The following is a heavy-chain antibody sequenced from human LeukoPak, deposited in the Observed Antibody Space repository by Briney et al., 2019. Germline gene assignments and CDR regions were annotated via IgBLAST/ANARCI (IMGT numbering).Heavy chain of an antibody. CDR3: AKGSVVITTFDY. D-gene: IGHD3-22*01. V-gene: IGHV3-23*01. CDR1: GFTFSSYA. CDR2: ISGSGGST. J-gene: IGHJ4*02. Sequence: GGSLRLSCAASGFTFSSYAMSWVRPAPGKGLEWVSAISGSGGSTYYADSVKGRFTISRDNSKNTLYLQMNSLRAEDTAVYYCAKGSVVITTFDYWGQGTLVTVSS.